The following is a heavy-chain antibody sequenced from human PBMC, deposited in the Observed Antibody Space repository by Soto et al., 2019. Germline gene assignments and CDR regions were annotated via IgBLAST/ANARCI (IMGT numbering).Heavy chain of an antibody. CDR1: GFTFRSYA. CDR3: AKVPGYCTNGVCYTPDFDY. CDR2: ISGSGVTT. V-gene: IGHV3-23*01. J-gene: IGHJ4*02. Sequence: GGSLRLSCAASGFTFRSYAMSWVRPTPGKGLEWVSAISGSGVTTYYADSVKGRFTISRDNSKNTLYLQMNSLRAEDTAVYYCAKVPGYCTNGVCYTPDFDYWGQGTLVTVSS. D-gene: IGHD2-8*01.